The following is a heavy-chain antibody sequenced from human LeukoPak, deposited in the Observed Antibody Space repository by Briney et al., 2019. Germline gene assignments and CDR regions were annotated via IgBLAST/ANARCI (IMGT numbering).Heavy chain of an antibody. D-gene: IGHD2-2*01. Sequence: PSETLSLTCTVSGGSISSSSYYWGWIRQPPGKGLEWIGSIYYGGSSYYNPSLKSRVTISVDTSKNQFSLKLSSVTAADTAVYYCAREGSAVGMDVWGQGTTVTVSS. CDR2: IYYGGSS. CDR1: GGSISSSSYY. J-gene: IGHJ6*02. CDR3: AREGSAVGMDV. V-gene: IGHV4-39*07.